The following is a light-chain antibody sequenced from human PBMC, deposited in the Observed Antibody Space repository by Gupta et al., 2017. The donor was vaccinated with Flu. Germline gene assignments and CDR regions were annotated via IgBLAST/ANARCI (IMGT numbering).Light chain of an antibody. V-gene: IGKV3-11*01. Sequence: ATRSWSPGERATLSCRASQSVSSYLAWYQQKPGQAPRLLIYDASNRATGIPARFSGSGSGTDFTRTISSLETEDFAVYYCKQRSNGPPLTLGGGTKVEIK. CDR3: KQRSNGPPLT. CDR2: DAS. J-gene: IGKJ4*01. CDR1: QSVSSY.